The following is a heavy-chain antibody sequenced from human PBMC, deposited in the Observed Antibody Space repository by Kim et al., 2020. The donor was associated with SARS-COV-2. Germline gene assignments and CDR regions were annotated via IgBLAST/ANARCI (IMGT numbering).Heavy chain of an antibody. D-gene: IGHD1-1*01. J-gene: IGHJ4*02. V-gene: IGHV3-53*01. CDR3: ARDAPRNDVT. Sequence: YYANSVKGRLPISRENHKNTLHLQMNSLRVEDTAVYYCARDAPRNDVTWGQGTLVTVSS.